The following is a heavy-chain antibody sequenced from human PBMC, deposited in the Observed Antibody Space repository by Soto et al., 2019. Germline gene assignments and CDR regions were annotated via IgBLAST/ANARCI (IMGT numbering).Heavy chain of an antibody. CDR1: GYTFTNYG. CDR3: ARGASCRSTISYDNFHYGLAV. D-gene: IGHD2-2*01. J-gene: IGHJ6*02. CDR2: ITASNGNA. V-gene: IGHV1-18*01. Sequence: QARLVQSGPEVENPGAPLKVSCKPSGYTFTNYGITWVRQAPGAGLEWMGWITASNGNANYALKIQGRLTLTRDTSTNTASMELRSLRSDDTAVYYCARGASCRSTISYDNFHYGLAVWGQGTAVSVSS.